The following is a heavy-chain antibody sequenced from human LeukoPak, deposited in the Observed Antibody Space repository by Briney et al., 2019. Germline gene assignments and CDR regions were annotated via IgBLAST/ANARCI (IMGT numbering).Heavy chain of an antibody. D-gene: IGHD2-15*01. CDR2: INHSGST. Sequence: PSETLSLTCPVDGRSFSGYYWSWIRQPPGKGLEWIGEINHSGSTNYNTSIKSRVSISVETSKKQFTLKLSSVIAADTDVYYCARYCSGGSCYSAYYYGMDVWGQGTTVTVSS. CDR3: ARYCSGGSCYSAYYYGMDV. CDR1: GRSFSGYY. V-gene: IGHV4-34*01. J-gene: IGHJ6*02.